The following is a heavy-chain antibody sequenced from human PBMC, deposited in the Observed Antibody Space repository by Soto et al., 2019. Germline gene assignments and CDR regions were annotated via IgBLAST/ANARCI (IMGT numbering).Heavy chain of an antibody. V-gene: IGHV4-39*01. CDR1: GCSISSSSYY. CDR2: IYYSGST. Sequence: SETLSLTCTVSGCSISSSSYYWGWIRQPPGKGLEWIGSIYYSGSTYYNPSLKSRVTISVDTSKNQFSLKLSSVTAADTAVYYCARHDLMVSANKITPPPKVFDLWGKGDLVTVSS. D-gene: IGHD2-8*01. J-gene: IGHJ4*02. CDR3: ARHDLMVSANKITPPPKVFDL.